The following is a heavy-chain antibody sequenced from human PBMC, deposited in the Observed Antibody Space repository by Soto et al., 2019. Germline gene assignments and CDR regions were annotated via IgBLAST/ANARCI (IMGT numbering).Heavy chain of an antibody. J-gene: IGHJ4*02. CDR2: IYYSGST. Sequence: PSETLSLTCTVSGGSISSYYWSCILQPPGKGLEWIGYIYYSGSTNYNPSLKSRVTISVDTSKNQFSLKLSSVTAADTAVYYCGGVGPPSAYNWGYFFAYWARRTSATVSS. CDR3: GGVGPPSAYNWGYFFAY. V-gene: IGHV4-59*01. D-gene: IGHD1-1*01. CDR1: GGSISSYY.